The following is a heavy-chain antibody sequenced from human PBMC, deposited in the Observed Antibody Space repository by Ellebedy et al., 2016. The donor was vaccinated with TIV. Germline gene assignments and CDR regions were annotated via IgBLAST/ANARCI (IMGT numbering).Heavy chain of an antibody. Sequence: ASVKVSCKASGYTFTSYFIYWVRQAPGQGLEWMGVINPIGGSTTYAQKFQGRVTMTRDTSTSTVYMELSSLRSDDTAVYYCVRDLSTADYRDYWGQGTRVTVSS. D-gene: IGHD4-11*01. CDR1: GYTFTSYF. CDR3: VRDLSTADYRDY. J-gene: IGHJ4*02. CDR2: INPIGGST. V-gene: IGHV1-46*01.